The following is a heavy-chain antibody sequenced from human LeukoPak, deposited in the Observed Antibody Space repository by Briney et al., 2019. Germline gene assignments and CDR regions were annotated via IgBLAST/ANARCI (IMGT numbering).Heavy chain of an antibody. CDR2: ISSSSSYT. CDR1: GFTFSSYS. Sequence: PGGSLRLSCAASGFTFSSYSMNWVRQAPGKGLEWVSSISSSSSYTYYAGSRKGRLTISRDNAKNSLYLQTDSLRAEDTGVYDCARDYDFWSGYYRGFDYWGQGTLVTVSS. CDR3: ARDYDFWSGYYRGFDY. D-gene: IGHD3-3*01. V-gene: IGHV3-21*01. J-gene: IGHJ4*02.